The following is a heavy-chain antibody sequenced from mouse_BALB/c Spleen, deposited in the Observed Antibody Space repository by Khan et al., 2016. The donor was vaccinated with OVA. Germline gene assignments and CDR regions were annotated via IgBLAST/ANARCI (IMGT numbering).Heavy chain of an antibody. D-gene: IGHD1-1*01. CDR1: GFTFSTYG. J-gene: IGHJ3*01. V-gene: IGHV5-6*02. Sequence: VKLVESGGDLVEPGGSLKLSCAASGFTFSTYGMSWVRQTPDKRLEWVATISTGGHYTYYPDSVRGRFTISRDNAKNTLYLQMTSLKSEDTAMFYCARLAYYYDSEGFAYWGQGTLVTVSA. CDR3: ARLAYYYDSEGFAY. CDR2: ISTGGHYT.